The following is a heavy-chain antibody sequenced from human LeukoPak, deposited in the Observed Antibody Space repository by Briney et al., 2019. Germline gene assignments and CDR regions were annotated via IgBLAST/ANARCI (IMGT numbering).Heavy chain of an antibody. CDR2: ISGTGNRT. CDR3: AKWGCSGGSCYPFDY. D-gene: IGHD2-15*01. CDR1: GFTFSSYS. J-gene: IGHJ4*02. V-gene: IGHV3-23*01. Sequence: GGSLRLSCAASGFTFSSYSMNWVRQAPGKGLEWVSAISGTGNRTYYADSVKGRFTISRDNSKNTLYLQMNSLRAEDTAVYYCAKWGCSGGSCYPFDYWGQGTLVTVSS.